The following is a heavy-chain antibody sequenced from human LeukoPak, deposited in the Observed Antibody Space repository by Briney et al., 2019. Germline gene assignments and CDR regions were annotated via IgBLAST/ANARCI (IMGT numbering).Heavy chain of an antibody. CDR3: ARRGLCRIFDC. CDR1: GVSFSSYC. V-gene: IGHV4-59*01. CDR2: IYYSGST. J-gene: IGHJ5*01. Sequence: SETLVLSCTASGVSFSSYCWSWIRQPPGKGLEWIGYIYYSGSTNYNPSLKSPVTISVDMSKNQFSLKLSSVTAADTAVYYCARRGLCRIFDCWGRTLVTVAS. D-gene: IGHD3-16*01.